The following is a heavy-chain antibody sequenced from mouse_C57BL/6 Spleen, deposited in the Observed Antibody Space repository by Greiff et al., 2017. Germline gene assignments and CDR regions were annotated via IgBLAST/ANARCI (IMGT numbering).Heavy chain of an antibody. J-gene: IGHJ1*03. CDR2: INYDGSST. CDR1: GFTFSDYY. CDR3: ARGGSYGYFDV. V-gene: IGHV5-16*01. D-gene: IGHD1-1*01. Sequence: EVKLMESEGGLVQPGSSMKLSCTASGFTFSDYYMAWVRQVPEKGLEWVANINYDGSSTYYLDSLKSRFIISRDNAKNILYLQMSSLKSEDTATYYCARGGSYGYFDVWGTGTTVTVSS.